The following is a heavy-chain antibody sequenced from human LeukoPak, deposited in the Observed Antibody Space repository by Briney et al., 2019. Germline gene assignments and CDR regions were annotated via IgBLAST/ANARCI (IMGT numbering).Heavy chain of an antibody. J-gene: IGHJ4*02. V-gene: IGHV3-48*02. CDR3: ARDLGDYGDYPSPYYIDY. Sequence: GGSLRRSSAASGFTFSSYSMDWVPQAPGQGREWVSYLSSSSSTIYYADSVKGRFTISRDNAKNSLYLQMNSLRDEDTAVYYCARDLGDYGDYPSPYYIDYWGQGTLVTVSS. CDR1: GFTFSSYS. CDR2: LSSSSSTI. D-gene: IGHD4-17*01.